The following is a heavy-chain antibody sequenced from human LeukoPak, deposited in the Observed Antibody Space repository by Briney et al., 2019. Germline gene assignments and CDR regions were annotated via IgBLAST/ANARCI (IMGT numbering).Heavy chain of an antibody. J-gene: IGHJ6*03. Sequence: ASVKVSCKASGYTFTTYGISWVRQAPGQGLEWMGWISAYNDDRNYAQKFQGRVTMTTDISTSTAYMELRSLRSDDTAVYYCAREALDADPILRFLNHYYYYMDVWGKGTTVTVSS. CDR2: ISAYNDDR. CDR1: GYTFTTYG. V-gene: IGHV1-18*01. D-gene: IGHD3-3*01. CDR3: AREALDADPILRFLNHYYYYMDV.